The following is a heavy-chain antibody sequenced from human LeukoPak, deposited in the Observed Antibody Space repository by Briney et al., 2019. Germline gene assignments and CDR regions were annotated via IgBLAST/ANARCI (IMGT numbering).Heavy chain of an antibody. CDR2: IRYDGSNK. J-gene: IGHJ4*02. Sequence: GRSLRLSCAASGFTFSSYGVHWVRQAPGKGLECVAFIRYDGSNKYYADSVEGRFTISRDNSKNTLYLQMNSLRAEDTAVYYCAKDQGVNFFDYWGQGTLVTVSS. CDR3: AKDQGVNFFDY. D-gene: IGHD2-8*01. V-gene: IGHV3-30*02. CDR1: GFTFSSYG.